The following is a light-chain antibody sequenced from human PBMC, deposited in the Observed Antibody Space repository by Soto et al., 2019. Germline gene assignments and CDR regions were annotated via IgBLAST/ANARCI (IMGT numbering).Light chain of an antibody. CDR2: DAS. J-gene: IGKJ2*01. CDR3: QQRSSWYT. V-gene: IGKV3-11*01. CDR1: QSVSSY. Sequence: EIVLTQSPATLSLSPGERATLSCRASQSVSSYLAWYQQKPGQAPRLLISDASNRATGIPARFSGSGSGTDFTLTSSSLEPEDFAVYYCQQRSSWYTFGQGTKLEIK.